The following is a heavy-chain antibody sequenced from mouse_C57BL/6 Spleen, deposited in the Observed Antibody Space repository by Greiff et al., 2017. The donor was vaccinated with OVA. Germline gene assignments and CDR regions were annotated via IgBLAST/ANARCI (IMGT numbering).Heavy chain of an antibody. CDR1: GFTFSDYG. V-gene: IGHV5-17*01. CDR2: ISSGSSTI. Sequence: EVKLVESGGGLVKPGGSLKLSCAASGFTFSDYGMHWVRQAPEQGLEWVAYISSGSSTIYYADTVKGRFTISRDNAKNTLFLQMTSLRSEDTAMYYCARDHYYAMDYWGQGTSVTVSS. CDR3: ARDHYYAMDY. J-gene: IGHJ4*01.